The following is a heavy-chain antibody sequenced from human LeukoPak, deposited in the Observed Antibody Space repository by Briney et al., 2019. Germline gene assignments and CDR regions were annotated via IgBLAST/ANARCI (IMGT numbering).Heavy chain of an antibody. CDR1: GYTFTSYG. J-gene: IGHJ4*02. CDR2: ISVYNGNT. CDR3: ARDLGFGESSYFDY. V-gene: IGHV1-18*01. Sequence: ASVKVSCKASGYTFTSYGITWVRQAPGQGLEWMGWISVYNGNTKYAQKIQGRVTMTTDTSTSTAYMELRSLRSDDTAVYYCARDLGFGESSYFDYWGQGTLVTVSS. D-gene: IGHD3-10*01.